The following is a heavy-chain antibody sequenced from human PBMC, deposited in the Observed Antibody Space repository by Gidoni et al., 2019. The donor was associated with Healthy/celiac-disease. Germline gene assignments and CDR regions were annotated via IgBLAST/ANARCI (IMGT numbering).Heavy chain of an antibody. V-gene: IGHV3-48*01. CDR1: GFTFSSYS. J-gene: IGHJ6*02. D-gene: IGHD2-2*01. Sequence: GFTFSSYSMNWVRQAPGKGLEWVSYISSSSSTIYYADSVKGRFTISRDNAKNSLYLQMNSLRAEDTAVYYCARDFEVPAAQWPYYYYYGMDVWGQGTTVTVSS. CDR3: ARDFEVPAAQWPYYYYYGMDV. CDR2: ISSSSSTI.